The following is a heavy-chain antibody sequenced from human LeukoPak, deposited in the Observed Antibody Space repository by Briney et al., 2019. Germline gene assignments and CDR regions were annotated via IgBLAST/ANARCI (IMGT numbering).Heavy chain of an antibody. Sequence: PGGSLRLSCAASGFTFSSYAMSWVRQALGKGLEWVSAISGSGGSTYYADSVKGRFTISRDNSKNTLYLQMNSLRAEDTAVYYCAKDLSGFWSGKWFDPWGQGTLVTVSS. D-gene: IGHD3-3*01. CDR1: GFTFSSYA. V-gene: IGHV3-23*01. J-gene: IGHJ5*02. CDR3: AKDLSGFWSGKWFDP. CDR2: ISGSGGST.